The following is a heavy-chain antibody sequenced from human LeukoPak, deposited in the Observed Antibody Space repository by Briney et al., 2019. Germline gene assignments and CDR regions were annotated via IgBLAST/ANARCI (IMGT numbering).Heavy chain of an antibody. J-gene: IGHJ4*02. V-gene: IGHV3-20*04. CDR3: ARVEGDYYDSSGPYYFDY. D-gene: IGHD3-22*01. Sequence: GGSLRLSCAASGFTFDDYGMSWVRQAPGKGLEWVSGINWNGGSTGCADSVKGRFTISRDNAKNSLYLQMNSLRAEDTALYYCARVEGDYYDSSGPYYFDYWGQGTLVTVSS. CDR1: GFTFDDYG. CDR2: INWNGGST.